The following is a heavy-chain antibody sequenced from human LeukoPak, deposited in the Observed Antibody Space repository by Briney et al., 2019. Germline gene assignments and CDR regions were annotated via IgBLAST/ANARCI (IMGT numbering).Heavy chain of an antibody. J-gene: IGHJ3*01. CDR2: IYSGGST. CDR3: ARDADYGGSPDAFDV. D-gene: IGHD4-23*01. CDR1: GFTVSSNY. V-gene: IGHV3-53*01. Sequence: GGSLRLSCAASGFTVSSNYMSWVRQAPGKGLEWVSVIYSGGSTYYADSVKGRFTISRDNSKNTLYLQMNSLRAEDTAVYYCARDADYGGSPDAFDVWGRGTIVTVSS.